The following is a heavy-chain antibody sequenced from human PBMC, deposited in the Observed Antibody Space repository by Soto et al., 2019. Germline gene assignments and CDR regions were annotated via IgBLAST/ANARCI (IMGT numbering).Heavy chain of an antibody. CDR2: ISSSSSTI. CDR1: GFTFSSYS. D-gene: IGHD3-3*01. CDR3: ARVPGPYDFWSGYYDWYFDL. V-gene: IGHV3-48*04. J-gene: IGHJ2*01. Sequence: GGSLRLSCAASGFTFSSYSMNWVRQAPGKGLEWVSYISSSSSTIYYADSVKGRFTISRDNAKNSLYLQMNSLRAEDTAVYYCARVPGPYDFWSGYYDWYFDLWGRGTLVTVSS.